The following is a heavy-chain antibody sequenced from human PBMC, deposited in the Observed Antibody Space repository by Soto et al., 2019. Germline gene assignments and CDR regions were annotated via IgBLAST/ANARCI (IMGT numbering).Heavy chain of an antibody. V-gene: IGHV4-39*01. Sequence: QLQLQESGPGLVKPSETLSLTCTVSGGSISSSSYYWGWIRQPPGKGLEWIGSIYYSGSTYYNPSLKSRVTISVDTSNNQFSLKLNFVPAADTAVYYCASSRGIGVAGFDYWGQGTLVTVSS. J-gene: IGHJ4*02. CDR2: IYYSGST. D-gene: IGHD6-19*01. CDR3: ASSRGIGVAGFDY. CDR1: GGSISSSSYY.